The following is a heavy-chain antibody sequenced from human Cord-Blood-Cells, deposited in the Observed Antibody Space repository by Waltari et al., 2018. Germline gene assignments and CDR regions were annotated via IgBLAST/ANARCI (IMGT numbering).Heavy chain of an antibody. J-gene: IGHJ3*02. V-gene: IGHV4-39*01. Sequence: QLQLQESGPGLVKPSETLSLTCTVSGGSISSSSYYWGWIRQPPGKGREWIGSINYSGTTSYNPSLKRRVTISVDTSKNQFSLKLSSVTAADTAVYYCARQSSSGYAFDIWGQGTMVTVSS. D-gene: IGHD6-19*01. CDR2: INYSGTT. CDR3: ARQSSSGYAFDI. CDR1: GGSISSSSYY.